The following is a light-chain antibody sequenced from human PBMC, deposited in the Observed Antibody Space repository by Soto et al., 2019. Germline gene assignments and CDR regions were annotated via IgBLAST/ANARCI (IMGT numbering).Light chain of an antibody. Sequence: EMVTTQSPATLSVAPGARVTLSCRSSQGVTRKLAWYQHKSAQAPRLLMSGASTGATGIPARFSGSGSGTEFTLTISSLQSEDCAIYYCQQYYTWPITFGGRTKVDIK. V-gene: IGKV3-15*01. CDR2: GAS. CDR3: QQYYTWPIT. CDR1: QGVTRK. J-gene: IGKJ4*01.